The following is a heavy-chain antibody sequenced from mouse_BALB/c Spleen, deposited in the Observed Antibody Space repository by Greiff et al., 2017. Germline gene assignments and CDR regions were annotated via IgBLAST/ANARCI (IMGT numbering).Heavy chain of an antibody. V-gene: IGHV1-69*02. J-gene: IGHJ4*01. CDR2: IYPSDSYT. CDR1: GYTFTSYW. D-gene: IGHD3-3*01. CDR3: TRGDNYTMDY. Sequence: QVQLQQPGAELVRPGASVKLSCKASGYTFTSYWINWVKQRPGQGLEWIGNIYPSDSYTNYNQKFKDKATLTVDKSSSTAYMQLSSPTSEDSAVYYCTRGDNYTMDYWGQGTSVTVSS.